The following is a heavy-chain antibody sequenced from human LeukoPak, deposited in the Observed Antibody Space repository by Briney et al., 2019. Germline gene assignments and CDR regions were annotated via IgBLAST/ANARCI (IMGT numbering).Heavy chain of an antibody. J-gene: IGHJ4*02. CDR1: GYIFTTYD. CDR3: ARGYYDTNGYYYRLDF. CDR2: MNPNRGNT. Sequence: ASVKVSCKASGYIFTTYDINWVRQAPGQGLEWMGWMNPNRGNTGYAQKFQGRVTMTRNTSISTAYMELGSLRSEDTAIYYCARGYYDTNGYYYRLDFWGQGTLVTVSS. V-gene: IGHV1-8*01. D-gene: IGHD3-22*01.